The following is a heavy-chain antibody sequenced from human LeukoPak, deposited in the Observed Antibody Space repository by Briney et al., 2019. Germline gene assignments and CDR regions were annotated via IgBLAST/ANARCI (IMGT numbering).Heavy chain of an antibody. D-gene: IGHD6-6*01. J-gene: IGHJ6*02. CDR2: IRSKANSYAT. CDR1: GFTFSGSS. CDR3: TSNIRVEYSSSSSYYYCYSYGMDV. V-gene: IGHV3-73*01. Sequence: GGSLRLSCAASGFTFSGSSMHWVRQASGKGLEWVGRIRSKANSYATAYAASGKGRFTISTRDSKNTAYPQMNSLKTEDTAVYYCTSNIRVEYSSSSSYYYCYSYGMDVWGQGTTVTVSS.